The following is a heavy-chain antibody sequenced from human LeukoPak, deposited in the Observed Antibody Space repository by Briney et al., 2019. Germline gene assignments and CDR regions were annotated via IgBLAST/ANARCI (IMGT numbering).Heavy chain of an antibody. CDR1: GGTFSSYA. J-gene: IGHJ5*02. D-gene: IGHD6-13*01. V-gene: IGHV1-69*04. CDR3: ARGGIAAAASGFDP. CDR2: IIPILGIA. Sequence: ASVKVSCKASGGTFSSYAISWVRQPPGQGLEWMGRIIPILGIANYAQKFQGRVTITADKSTSTAYMELSSLRSEDTAVYYCARGGIAAAASGFDPWGQGTLVTVSS.